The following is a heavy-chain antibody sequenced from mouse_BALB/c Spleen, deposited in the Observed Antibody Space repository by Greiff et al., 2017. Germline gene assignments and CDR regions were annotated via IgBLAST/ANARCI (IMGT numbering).Heavy chain of an antibody. D-gene: IGHD3-3*01. CDR1: GYTFTSYW. CDR2: INPSTGYT. CDR3: ARKRADGAMDY. V-gene: IGHV1-7*01. Sequence: VQLQQSGAELAKPGASVKMSCKASGYTFTSYWMHWVKQRPGQGLEWIGYINPSTGYTEYNQKFKDKATLTADKSSSTAYIQLSSLTSEDSAVYYCARKRADGAMDYWGQGTSVTVSS. J-gene: IGHJ4*01.